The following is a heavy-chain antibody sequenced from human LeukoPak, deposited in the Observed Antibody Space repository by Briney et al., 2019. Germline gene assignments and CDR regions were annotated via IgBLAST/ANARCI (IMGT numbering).Heavy chain of an antibody. J-gene: IGHJ4*02. CDR2: ISYDGSNK. CDR3: ARDLGYSYGDRTGY. D-gene: IGHD5-18*01. V-gene: IGHV3-30-3*01. Sequence: GRSLRLSCAASGFTFSSYAMPWVRQAPGKGLEWVAVISYDGSNKYYADSVKGRFTISRDNSKNALYLQMNSLRAEDTAVYYCARDLGYSYGDRTGYWGQGTLVTVSS. CDR1: GFTFSSYA.